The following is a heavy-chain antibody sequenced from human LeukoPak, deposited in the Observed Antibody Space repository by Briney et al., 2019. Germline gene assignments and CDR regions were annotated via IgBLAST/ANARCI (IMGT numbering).Heavy chain of an antibody. V-gene: IGHV4-59*12. CDR1: GGSISSYY. J-gene: IGHJ6*03. CDR3: TLSRSYYYYYMDV. Sequence: SETLSLTCTVSGGSISSYYWSWIRQPPGKGLEWIGYIYYSGSTNYNPPLKSRVTISVDTSKNQFSLKLSSVTAADTAVYYCTLSRSYYYYYMDVWGKGTAVTISS. D-gene: IGHD2-2*01. CDR2: IYYSGST.